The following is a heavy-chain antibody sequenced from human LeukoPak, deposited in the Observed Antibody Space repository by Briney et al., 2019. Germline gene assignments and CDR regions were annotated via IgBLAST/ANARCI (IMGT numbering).Heavy chain of an antibody. CDR3: AKVGRGVGATFDY. V-gene: IGHV3-23*01. Sequence: GGSLRLSCAASGFTFSSYGMSWVRQAPGKGLEWVSAISGSGGSTYYADSVKGRFTISRDNSKDTLYLQMNSLRAEDTAVYYCAKVGRGVGATFDYWGQGTLVTVSS. CDR1: GFTFSSYG. D-gene: IGHD1-26*01. J-gene: IGHJ4*02. CDR2: ISGSGGST.